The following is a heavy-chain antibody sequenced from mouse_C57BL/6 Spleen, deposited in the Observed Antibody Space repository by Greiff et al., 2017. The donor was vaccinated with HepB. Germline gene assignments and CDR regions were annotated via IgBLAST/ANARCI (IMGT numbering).Heavy chain of an antibody. V-gene: IGHV1-78*01. Sequence: FQLQQSDAELVKPGASVKISCKVSGYTFTDNTIHWMKQRPEQGLEWIGYIYPRDGSTKYNEKFKGKATLTADKSSSTAYMQLNSLTSEDSAVYFCARDDYDSTGYWYFDVWGTGTTVTVSS. J-gene: IGHJ1*03. CDR1: GYTFTDNT. CDR3: ARDDYDSTGYWYFDV. D-gene: IGHD2-4*01. CDR2: IYPRDGST.